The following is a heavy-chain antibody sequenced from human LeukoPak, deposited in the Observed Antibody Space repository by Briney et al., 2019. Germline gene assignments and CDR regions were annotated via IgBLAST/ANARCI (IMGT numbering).Heavy chain of an antibody. V-gene: IGHV3-7*01. D-gene: IGHD3-3*01. CDR3: ARENYDFWSGYYLFDY. CDR1: GFTFSSYW. CDR2: IKQDGSEK. J-gene: IGHJ4*02. Sequence: SGGSLRLSCAASGFTFSSYWMSWVRQAPGKGLEWVANIKQDGSEKYYVDSVKGRFTISRDNAKNSLYLQMNSLRAEDTAVYYCARENYDFWSGYYLFDYWGQGTLVTVSS.